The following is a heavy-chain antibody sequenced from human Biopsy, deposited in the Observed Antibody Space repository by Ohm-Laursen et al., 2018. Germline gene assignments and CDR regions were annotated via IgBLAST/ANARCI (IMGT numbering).Heavy chain of an antibody. Sequence: SDTLSLTCPVSGGSISSDYRSWIRQTPGKGLEWIGYTYYSGSTNYNPSLKSRVTISVDTSKNQFSLRLNSVTAADTAVYYCARATNSTGWPYYYFYGMDVWGQGTTVTVSS. CDR2: TYYSGST. V-gene: IGHV4-59*07. CDR1: GGSISSDY. D-gene: IGHD2/OR15-2a*01. CDR3: ARATNSTGWPYYYFYGMDV. J-gene: IGHJ6*02.